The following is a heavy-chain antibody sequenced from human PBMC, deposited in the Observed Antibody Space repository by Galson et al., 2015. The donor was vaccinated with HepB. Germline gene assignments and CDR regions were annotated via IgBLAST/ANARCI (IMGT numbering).Heavy chain of an antibody. Sequence: LTCTVSGGSISSYYWSWIRQPPGKGLEWIGYIYYSGSTNYNPSLKSRVTISVDTSKNQFSLKLSSVTAADTAVYYCARDRTGIAAAGSWFDPWGQGTLVTVSS. CDR3: ARDRTGIAAAGSWFDP. V-gene: IGHV4-59*01. CDR2: IYYSGST. J-gene: IGHJ5*02. CDR1: GGSISSYY. D-gene: IGHD6-13*01.